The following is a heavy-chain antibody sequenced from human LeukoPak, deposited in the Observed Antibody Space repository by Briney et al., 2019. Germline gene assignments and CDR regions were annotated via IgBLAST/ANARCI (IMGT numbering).Heavy chain of an antibody. J-gene: IGHJ5*02. D-gene: IGHD1-1*01. V-gene: IGHV4-59*01. CDR2: IYGSGST. CDR3: AREGTSGTHLNWFDP. CDR1: GASISSYY. Sequence: SETLSLTCTVSGASISSYYWSWIRQPPGKGLEWIGHIYGSGSTNYNPSLKSRVTLSVDTSKNQFSLKLSSVTAADTAVYYCAREGTSGTHLNWFDPWGQGTLVTVSS.